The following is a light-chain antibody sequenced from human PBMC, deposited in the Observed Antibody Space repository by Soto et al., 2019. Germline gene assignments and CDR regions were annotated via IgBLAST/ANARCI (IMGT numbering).Light chain of an antibody. CDR3: QSYDSSLSAVV. CDR2: GNS. Sequence: QSVLTQPPSLSGVPGQRVTISCTGSSSNIGAGYDVHWYQQLPGTAPKLLIYGNSNRPSGVPDRFSGSKSGTSASLAITGLQAEDEADYYCQSYDSSLSAVVFGGGTKLTVL. V-gene: IGLV1-40*01. CDR1: SSNIGAGYD. J-gene: IGLJ2*01.